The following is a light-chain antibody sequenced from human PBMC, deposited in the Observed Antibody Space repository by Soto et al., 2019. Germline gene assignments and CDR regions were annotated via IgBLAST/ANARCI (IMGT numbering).Light chain of an antibody. CDR3: QQYSTYTPRT. CDR1: QTISSW. V-gene: IGKV1-5*03. Sequence: DIQMTQSPSTLSGSVGDRVTITCRASQTISSWLAWYQQKPGKAPKLLIYKASTLESGVPSRFSGSGSGTEFTLTISSLQPDDFATYYCQQYSTYTPRTFGQGTKVAIK. J-gene: IGKJ1*01. CDR2: KAS.